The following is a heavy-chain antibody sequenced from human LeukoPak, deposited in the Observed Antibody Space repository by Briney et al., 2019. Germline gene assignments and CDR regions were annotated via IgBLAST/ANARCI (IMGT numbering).Heavy chain of an antibody. CDR2: ISWNSGSI. Sequence: PGGSLRLSCAASGFTFDDYAMHWVRQAPGKGLEWVSGISWNSGSIGYADSVKGRFTISRDNAKNSLYLQMNSLRAEDTAVYYCAKDPAGYSRGAPRTAWGQGTLVTVSS. D-gene: IGHD6-19*01. CDR1: GFTFDDYA. V-gene: IGHV3-9*01. J-gene: IGHJ4*02. CDR3: AKDPAGYSRGAPRTA.